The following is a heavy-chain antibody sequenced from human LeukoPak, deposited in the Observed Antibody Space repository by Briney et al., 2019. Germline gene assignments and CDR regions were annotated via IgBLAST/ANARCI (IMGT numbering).Heavy chain of an antibody. Sequence: SETLTLTCTVSGCSISSSSFYWVWIRPPPGMGLEWIGSSYYSRSSYYNPSLKSRTTISENTNKNQFPLKLSSVPAADTAVYYCARRYESDVFDIWGQGTMVSVSS. CDR3: ARRYESDVFDI. D-gene: IGHD3-16*01. CDR2: SYYSRSS. J-gene: IGHJ3*02. V-gene: IGHV4-39*06. CDR1: GCSISSSSFY.